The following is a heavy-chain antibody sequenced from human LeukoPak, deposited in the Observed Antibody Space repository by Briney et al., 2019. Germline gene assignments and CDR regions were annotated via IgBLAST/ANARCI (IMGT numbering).Heavy chain of an antibody. V-gene: IGHV1-69*10. J-gene: IGHJ5*02. CDR3: ARYLVDQQLGISSFDP. D-gene: IGHD6-13*01. Sequence: ASVKLSFTSAAGTFTSYAISWVRQAPGQGREWMGGIILILGIAKYAQKFEGRVTITADKYTKTAYMGLSRMRAEDTAVYYCARYLVDQQLGISSFDPWGQGTLVTVSS. CDR2: IILILGIA. CDR1: AGTFTSYA.